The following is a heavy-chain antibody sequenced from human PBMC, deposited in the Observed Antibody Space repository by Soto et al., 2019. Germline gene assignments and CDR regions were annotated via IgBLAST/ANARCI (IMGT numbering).Heavy chain of an antibody. CDR1: GYTLTEFS. CDR3: ATGLLGTTGTTVQDY. V-gene: IGHV1-24*01. CDR2: FDPEDGET. Sequence: QVQLVQSGAEVKKPGASVKVSCKVCGYTLTEFSMHCVPQAPGKGLVWVGGFDPEDGETIYAQKFQGRVTMTEDTSTDTAYMELSSLTSKDTAVYYCATGLLGTTGTTVQDYWGQGTLVTVSS. J-gene: IGHJ4*02. D-gene: IGHD1-1*01.